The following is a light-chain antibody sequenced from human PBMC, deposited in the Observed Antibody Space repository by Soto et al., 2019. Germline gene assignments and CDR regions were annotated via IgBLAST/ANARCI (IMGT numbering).Light chain of an antibody. CDR2: DGS. CDR3: RQYDRYGLT. CDR1: QTVNGW. Sequence: DIQMTQSPSTLSASIGDRVTITCRASQTVNGWLAWYQQKPGKAPKLLIYDGSHLESGVQSRFNGSESGSEFALTISRLQADDFVSYYWRQYDRYGLTCGGGTKLEI. V-gene: IGKV1-5*01. J-gene: IGKJ4*01.